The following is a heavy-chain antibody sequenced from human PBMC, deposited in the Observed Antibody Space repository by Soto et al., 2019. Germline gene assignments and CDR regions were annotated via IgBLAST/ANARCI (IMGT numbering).Heavy chain of an antibody. V-gene: IGHV4-59*01. CDR3: ARNSVGEADYYYYYMDF. D-gene: IGHD2-15*01. Sequence: SETLFLTCTVSGGSISSYYWSWIRQPPGKGLEWIGYIYYSGSTNYNPSLKSRVTISVDTSKNQFSLKLSSVTAADTAVYYCARNSVGEADYYYYYMDFWGKGTTVTVSS. CDR2: IYYSGST. J-gene: IGHJ6*03. CDR1: GGSISSYY.